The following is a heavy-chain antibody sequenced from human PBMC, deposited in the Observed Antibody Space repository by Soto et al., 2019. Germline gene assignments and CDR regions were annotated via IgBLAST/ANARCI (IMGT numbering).Heavy chain of an antibody. Sequence: SETLSLTCAVSVCSISISNLWSWVRQPPGKGLEWIGEIYHSGSTNYNPSLKSRVTISVDKSKNQFSLKLSSVTAADTAVYYCARLYSSSWYDVDYWGQGTLVTVSS. CDR3: ARLYSSSWYDVDY. CDR2: IYHSGST. V-gene: IGHV4-4*02. J-gene: IGHJ4*02. D-gene: IGHD6-13*01. CDR1: VCSISISNL.